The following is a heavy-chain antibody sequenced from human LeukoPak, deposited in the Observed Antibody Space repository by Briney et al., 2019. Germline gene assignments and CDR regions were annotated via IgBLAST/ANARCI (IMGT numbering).Heavy chain of an antibody. CDR3: ATPGPSRGIGYCSRTSCYNV. V-gene: IGHV1-69-2*01. J-gene: IGHJ6*04. CDR1: GYTFTDYY. CDR2: VDPEDGET. Sequence: ATVKISCKVSGYTFTDYYMHWVQQAPGKGLEWMGLVDPEDGETIYAEKFQGRVTITADTSTDTAYMELSSLRSEDTAVYYCATPGPSRGIGYCSRTSCYNVWGKGTTVTVSS. D-gene: IGHD2-2*02.